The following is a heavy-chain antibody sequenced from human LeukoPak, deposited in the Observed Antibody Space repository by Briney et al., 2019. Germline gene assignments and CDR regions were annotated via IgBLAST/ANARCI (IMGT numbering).Heavy chain of an antibody. CDR3: ARSGIQEHKPFDY. CDR1: GASISSSSSY. Sequence: SETLSLTCTVSGASISSSSSYWGWIRQPPGKGLEWIGRIYTSGSTNYNPSLKSRVTISVDTSKNQFSLKLSSVTAADTAVYYCARSGIQEHKPFDYWGQGTLVTVSS. CDR2: IYTSGST. D-gene: IGHD4-11*01. J-gene: IGHJ4*02. V-gene: IGHV4-39*07.